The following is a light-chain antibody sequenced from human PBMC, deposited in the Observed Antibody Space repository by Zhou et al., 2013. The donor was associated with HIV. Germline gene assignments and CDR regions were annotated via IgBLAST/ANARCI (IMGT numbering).Light chain of an antibody. CDR1: QGISSS. Sequence: AIQLTQSPSSLSAFVGDRVTITCRASQGISSSLAWYQQRPGKAPKVVIHDASILESGVPSRFSGSGSGTDFTLTITSLQPEDVATYYCLQDYNYPWTFGQGTKVEIK. J-gene: IGKJ1*01. CDR3: LQDYNYPWT. CDR2: DAS. V-gene: IGKV1D-13*01.